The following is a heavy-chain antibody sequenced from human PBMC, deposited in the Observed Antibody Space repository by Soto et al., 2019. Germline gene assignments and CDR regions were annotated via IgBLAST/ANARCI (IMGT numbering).Heavy chain of an antibody. CDR3: AKARNMVRAVTPPQYYFDY. Sequence: GGSLRLSCAASGFTFSSYAMSWVRQAPGKGLEWVSAISGSGGSTYYADSVKGRFTISRDNSKNTLYLQMNSLRAEDTAVYYCAKARNMVRAVTPPQYYFDYWGQGTLVPVSS. V-gene: IGHV3-23*01. CDR1: GFTFSSYA. D-gene: IGHD3-10*01. CDR2: ISGSGGST. J-gene: IGHJ4*02.